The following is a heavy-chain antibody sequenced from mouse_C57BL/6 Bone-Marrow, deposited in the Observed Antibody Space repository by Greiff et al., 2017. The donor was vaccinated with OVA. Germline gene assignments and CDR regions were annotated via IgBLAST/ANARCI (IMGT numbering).Heavy chain of an antibody. CDR1: GFNIKNTY. CDR3: ARTVFITTVVPYFDY. J-gene: IGHJ2*01. Sequence: EVQLQESVAELVRPGASVKLSCTASGFNIKNTYMHWVKQRPEQGLEWIGRIDPANGNTKYAPKFQGKATITADTSSNTAYLQLSSLTSEDTAIYYCARTVFITTVVPYFDYWGQGTTLTVSS. D-gene: IGHD1-1*01. CDR2: IDPANGNT. V-gene: IGHV14-3*01.